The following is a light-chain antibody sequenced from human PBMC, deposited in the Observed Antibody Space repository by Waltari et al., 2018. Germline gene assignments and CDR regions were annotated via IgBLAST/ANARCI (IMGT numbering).Light chain of an antibody. Sequence: QSVLTQPASVSGSPGQPITISCTGTSSDIGSYSYVSWYQPYPGKAPKLIIYDLTERPSGVSTRFSGSKSGNTASLTISGLQADDEADYFCSSYTGRGTVIFGRGTMLTVL. J-gene: IGLJ2*01. V-gene: IGLV2-14*01. CDR1: SSDIGSYSY. CDR3: SSYTGRGTVI. CDR2: DLT.